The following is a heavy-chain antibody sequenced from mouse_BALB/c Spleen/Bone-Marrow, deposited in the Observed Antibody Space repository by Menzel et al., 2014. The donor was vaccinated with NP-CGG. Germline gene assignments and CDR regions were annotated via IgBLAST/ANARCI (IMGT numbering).Heavy chain of an antibody. CDR3: ARTAY. CDR1: GYTFTDYW. V-gene: IGHV1-69*02. CDR2: TDPSDSET. J-gene: IGHJ3*01. Sequence: QVQLQQSGAELVKPGAPVKLSCKASGYTFTDYWMNWVKQRPGRGLEWIGRTDPSDSETHYNQKFKDKATLTVDKPSTTAYIQLSNLTSEDSAVYYCARTAYWGQGTLVTVSA.